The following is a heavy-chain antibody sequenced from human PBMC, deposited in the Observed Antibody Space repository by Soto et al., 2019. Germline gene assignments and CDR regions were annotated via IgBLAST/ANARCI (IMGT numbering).Heavy chain of an antibody. Sequence: QVQLVQSGAEVKKPGSSVKVSCKASGGTFSSYAISWVRQAPGQGLEWMGGIIPIFGTANYAQKFQGRVTITADESTSTAYLELSSLRSEDTAVYYWADSKGVVVVAANDYWGQGTLVSVSS. V-gene: IGHV1-69*01. D-gene: IGHD2-15*01. CDR3: ADSKGVVVVAANDY. CDR2: IIPIFGTA. CDR1: GGTFSSYA. J-gene: IGHJ4*02.